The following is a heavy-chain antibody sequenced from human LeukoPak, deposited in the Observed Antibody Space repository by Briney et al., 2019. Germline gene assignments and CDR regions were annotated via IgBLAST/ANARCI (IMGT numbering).Heavy chain of an antibody. CDR2: ISGSGGST. CDR1: GFTFSSYA. D-gene: IGHD3-10*01. Sequence: GGSLRLSCAASGFTFSSYAMSWVGQAPGKGLEWVSAISGSGGSTYYADSVKGRFTISRDNSKNTLYLQMNSLRAEDTAVYYCARTLWFGELSSLGYGMDVWGQGTTVTVSS. V-gene: IGHV3-23*01. J-gene: IGHJ6*02. CDR3: ARTLWFGELSSLGYGMDV.